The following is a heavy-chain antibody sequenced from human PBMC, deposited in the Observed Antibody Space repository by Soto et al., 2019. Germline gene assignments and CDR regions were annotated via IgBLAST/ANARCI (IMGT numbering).Heavy chain of an antibody. Sequence: TLSLTCTVSGGSIRSYYWTWIRQPPGKGLEWLGYIFYSGSTFYNPSLKSRVTISIHTSMSQFSLQLTSVTAADTAVYYCARGAADTAMVDSWGQGNLVTVSS. V-gene: IGHV4-59*01. J-gene: IGHJ4*02. CDR3: ARGAADTAMVDS. D-gene: IGHD5-18*01. CDR2: IFYSGST. CDR1: GGSIRSYY.